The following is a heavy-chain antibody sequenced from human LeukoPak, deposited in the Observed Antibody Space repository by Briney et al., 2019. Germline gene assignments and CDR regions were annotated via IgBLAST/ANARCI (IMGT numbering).Heavy chain of an antibody. CDR3: ARRSVEGLGYCSSTSCYTRGIYFDY. D-gene: IGHD2-2*02. CDR1: GYSFTSYW. Sequence: GESLKISCKGSGYSFTSYWIGWVRQMPGKGLEWMGIIYPGDSDTRYSPSFQGQVTISADKSISTAYLQWSSLKASDTAMYYCARRSVEGLGYCSSTSCYTRGIYFDYWGQGTLVTVSS. J-gene: IGHJ4*02. V-gene: IGHV5-51*01. CDR2: IYPGDSDT.